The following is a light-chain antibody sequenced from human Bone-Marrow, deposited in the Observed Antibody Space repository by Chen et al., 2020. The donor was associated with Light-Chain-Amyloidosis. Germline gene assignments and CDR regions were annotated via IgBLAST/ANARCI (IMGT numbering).Light chain of an antibody. J-gene: IGLJ3*02. Sequence: SYVLTQPSSVSVAPGQTATIACGGNNIGSTSVHWYQQTPGQAPLLVVYDDSDRLSGIPGRLSGSNSGNTATLTISRVEAGDEADYYCQVWDRSSDRPVFGGGTKLTGL. CDR3: QVWDRSSDRPV. CDR2: DDS. V-gene: IGLV3-21*02. CDR1: NIGSTS.